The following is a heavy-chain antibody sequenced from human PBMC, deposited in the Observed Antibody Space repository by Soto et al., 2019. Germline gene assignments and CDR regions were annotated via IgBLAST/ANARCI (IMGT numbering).Heavy chain of an antibody. V-gene: IGHV1-69*08. CDR1: GGTFSSYT. CDR3: ARDPNWNDGDFDY. Sequence: QVQLVQSGAEVKKPGSSVKVSCKASGGTFSSYTISWVRQAPGQGLEWMGRIIPILGIANYAQKFQGRVTSTADKSTSTAYMEMSSLRSEDTAVYYCARDPNWNDGDFDYWGQGTLVTVSS. J-gene: IGHJ4*02. D-gene: IGHD1-20*01. CDR2: IIPILGIA.